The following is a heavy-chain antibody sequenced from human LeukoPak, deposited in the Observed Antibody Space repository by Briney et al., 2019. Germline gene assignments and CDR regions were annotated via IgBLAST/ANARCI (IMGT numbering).Heavy chain of an antibody. V-gene: IGHV3-30-3*01. D-gene: IGHD3-10*01. CDR2: ISYDGSNK. Sequence: GGSLRLSCAASGFTFSSYAMHWVRQAPGKGLEWVAVISYDGSNKYYADSVKGRFTIFRDNSKNTLYLQMSSLRAEDTAVYYCARDQGPLLWFGELLLSAFDIWGQGTMVTVSS. CDR3: ARDQGPLLWFGELLLSAFDI. CDR1: GFTFSSYA. J-gene: IGHJ3*02.